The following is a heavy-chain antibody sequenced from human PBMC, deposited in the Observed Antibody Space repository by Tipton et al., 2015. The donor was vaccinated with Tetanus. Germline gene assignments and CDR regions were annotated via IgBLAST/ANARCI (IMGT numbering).Heavy chain of an antibody. Sequence: QSGPEVKKPGASMKVSCKAFGYIFTSYGISWVRQAPGQGLEWMGWISGNNGNTNYAQKLQGRVTMTTDTSTSTAYMEMRSLRSDDTAVYYCARGASYGPDYYYGMDVWGQGTTVTVSS. CDR3: ARGASYGPDYYYGMDV. D-gene: IGHD5-18*01. J-gene: IGHJ6*02. V-gene: IGHV1-18*01. CDR2: ISGNNGNT. CDR1: GYIFTSYG.